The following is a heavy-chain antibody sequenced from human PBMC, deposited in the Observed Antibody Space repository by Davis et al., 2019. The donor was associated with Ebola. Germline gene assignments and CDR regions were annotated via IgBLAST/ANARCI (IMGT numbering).Heavy chain of an antibody. CDR2: IKQDGSEK. V-gene: IGHV3-7*01. J-gene: IGHJ4*02. D-gene: IGHD2-2*01. CDR1: GFTFSSYW. Sequence: GESLKISCAASGFTFSSYWMSWVRQAPGKGLEWVANIKQDGSEKYYVDSVKGRFTISRDNAKNSLYLQMNSLRAEDTAVYYCARGGIVVVPAPIRYWGQGTLVTVSS. CDR3: ARGGIVVVPAPIRY.